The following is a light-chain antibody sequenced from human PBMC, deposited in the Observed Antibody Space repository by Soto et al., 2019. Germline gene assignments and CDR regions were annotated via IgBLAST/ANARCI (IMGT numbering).Light chain of an antibody. J-gene: IGKJ1*01. CDR3: QRFGTSPPWT. CDR2: GTS. CDR1: QSLSSSY. Sequence: EIVLTQSPGTLSLSPGERATLSCRASQSLSSSYLAWYQQKPGQAPRLLIYGTSIRATGIPDRFSGSGSGPDFTLTITRLEPEDFAVYYCQRFGTSPPWTFGQGTKVEFK. V-gene: IGKV3-20*01.